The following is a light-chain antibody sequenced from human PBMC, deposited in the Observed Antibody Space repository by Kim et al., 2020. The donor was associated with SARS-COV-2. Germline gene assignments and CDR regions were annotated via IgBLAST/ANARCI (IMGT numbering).Light chain of an antibody. CDR2: DVS. Sequence: QSALTQPASMSGSPGQSITLPCSDVGGHNYVSWYQQHPGKAPKLMIHDVSNRPSGVPTRFSGSKSGGTAYLIISGLQAEDEAHYYCSSYTSSSTPVIFGGGTQLTVL. V-gene: IGLV2-14*03. CDR3: SSYTSSSTPVI. CDR1: DVGGHNY. J-gene: IGLJ2*01.